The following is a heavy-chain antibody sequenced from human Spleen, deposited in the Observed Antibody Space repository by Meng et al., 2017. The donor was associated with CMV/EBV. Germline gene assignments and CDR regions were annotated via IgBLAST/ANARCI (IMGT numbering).Heavy chain of an antibody. V-gene: IGHV3-15*01. Sequence: GGSLRLSCVASGFTFRSNSMHWVRQAPGKGLEWVGRIKSKTDGGTTDYAAPVKGRFTISRDNAKNSVDLHMNSLRVEDTAVYYCGRDMDVWGQGTTVTVSS. CDR3: GRDMDV. CDR2: IKSKTDGGTT. CDR1: GFTFRSNS. J-gene: IGHJ6*02.